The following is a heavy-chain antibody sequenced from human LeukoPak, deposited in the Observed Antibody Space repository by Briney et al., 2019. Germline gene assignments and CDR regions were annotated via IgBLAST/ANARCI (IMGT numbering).Heavy chain of an antibody. J-gene: IGHJ4*02. D-gene: IGHD3-3*01. Sequence: GGSLRLSCVASGFIFSNYWMNWVRQAPGKGLEWVANIKQDGSEKYYVDSVKGRFTISRDNAKNSLYLQMNSLRAEDTAVYYCARRFVLRFLGPDYWGQGTLVTVSS. CDR2: IKQDGSEK. CDR3: ARRFVLRFLGPDY. V-gene: IGHV3-7*01. CDR1: GFIFSNYW.